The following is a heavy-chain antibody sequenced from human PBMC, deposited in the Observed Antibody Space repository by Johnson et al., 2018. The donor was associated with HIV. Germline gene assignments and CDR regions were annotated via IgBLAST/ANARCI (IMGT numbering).Heavy chain of an antibody. CDR1: GFSFGNYA. J-gene: IGHJ3*02. V-gene: IGHV3-30*04. D-gene: IGHD7-27*01. CDR2: IAYDLSNE. CDR3: ASGDELGDDAFDI. Sequence: QVQLVESGGGVVQPGRSLRLSCAASGFSFGNYAMHWVRQAPGKGLEWVAVIAYDLSNEFYADSVKGRFTISRDNAKNSLYLQMNSLRAENTALYYCASGDELGDDAFDIWGQGTMVTVSS.